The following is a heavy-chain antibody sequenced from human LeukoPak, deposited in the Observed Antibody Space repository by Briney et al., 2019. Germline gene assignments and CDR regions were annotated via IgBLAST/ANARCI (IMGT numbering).Heavy chain of an antibody. CDR1: GFTFSSYW. D-gene: IGHD3-22*01. J-gene: IGHJ3*02. V-gene: IGHV3-74*01. CDR3: ARTYYYDSSGYFTEGFAFDI. CDR2: INSDGSST. Sequence: GGSLRLSCAASGFTFSSYWMHWVRQTPGKGLVWVSRINSDGSSTSYADSVKGRFTISRDNAKNTLYLQMNSLRAEDTALYYCARTYYYDSSGYFTEGFAFDIWGQGTMVTVSS.